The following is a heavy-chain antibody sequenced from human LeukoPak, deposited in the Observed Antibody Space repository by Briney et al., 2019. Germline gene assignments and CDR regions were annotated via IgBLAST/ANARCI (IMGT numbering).Heavy chain of an antibody. Sequence: SETLSLTCAVDGGSFSGYYWSWIRQPPGKGLEWIGEINHSGSTNYNPSLKSRVTISVDTSKNQFSLKLSSVTAADTAVYYCARALCSGGSCYSTWGFDPWGQGTLVTVSS. J-gene: IGHJ5*02. D-gene: IGHD2-15*01. CDR2: INHSGST. CDR1: GGSFSGYY. V-gene: IGHV4-34*01. CDR3: ARALCSGGSCYSTWGFDP.